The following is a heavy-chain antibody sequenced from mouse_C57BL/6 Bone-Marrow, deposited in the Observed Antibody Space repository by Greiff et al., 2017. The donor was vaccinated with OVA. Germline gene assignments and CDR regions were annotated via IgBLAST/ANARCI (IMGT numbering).Heavy chain of an antibody. CDR2: ISSGSSTI. CDR3: AMPYYGSSYFDY. V-gene: IGHV5-17*01. D-gene: IGHD1-1*01. J-gene: IGHJ2*01. Sequence: VQLKESGGGLVKPGGSLKLSCAASGFTFSDYGMHWVRQAPEKGLEWVAYISSGSSTIYYADTVKGRFTISRDNAKNTLFLQMTSLRSEDTAMYYCAMPYYGSSYFDYWGQGTTLTVSS. CDR1: GFTFSDYG.